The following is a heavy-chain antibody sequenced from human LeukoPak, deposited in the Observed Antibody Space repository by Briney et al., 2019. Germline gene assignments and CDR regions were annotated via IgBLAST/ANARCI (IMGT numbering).Heavy chain of an antibody. CDR3: ASSYCSGANCYAFDY. V-gene: IGHV3-21*04. CDR2: ISKNSIYI. Sequence: GGSLRLSCVTSGFTFSIYSMNWVRQAPGKGLEWVSCISKNSIYIDYGGSVKGRFTISRDNAKNSLYLQMNSLKAEDTAVYYCASSYCSGANCYAFDYWGQGTLVTVSS. D-gene: IGHD2-15*01. CDR1: GFTFSIYS. J-gene: IGHJ4*02.